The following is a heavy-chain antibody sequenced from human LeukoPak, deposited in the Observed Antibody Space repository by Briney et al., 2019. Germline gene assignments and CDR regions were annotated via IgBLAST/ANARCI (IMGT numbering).Heavy chain of an antibody. CDR1: GCSVSSGSYY. J-gene: IGHJ6*04. CDR3: ARLVVAATSYYYGMDV. D-gene: IGHD2-15*01. V-gene: IGHV4-61*01. Sequence: SETLSLTCTVSGCSVSSGSYYWSWIRQPPGKGLEWIGYIYYSGSTNYNPSLKSLVTISVDTSKNQFSLKLSSVTAADTAVYYCARLVVAATSYYYGMDVWGKGTTVTVSS. CDR2: IYYSGST.